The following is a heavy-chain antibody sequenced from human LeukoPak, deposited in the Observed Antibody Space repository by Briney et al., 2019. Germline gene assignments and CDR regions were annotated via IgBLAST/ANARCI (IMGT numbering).Heavy chain of an antibody. J-gene: IGHJ6*03. D-gene: IGHD1-1*01. Sequence: PSETLSLTCTVSGGSISSNIYYWSWIRQPAGKGLEWIGRIYTSGSTNFNPSLNGRVSISRDTTKNLFSLRLRSVTAADTAVYFCARGRVSSSTWYSTYYYYFYMDVWGKGTTVTVSS. V-gene: IGHV4-61*02. CDR2: IYTSGST. CDR3: ARGRVSSSTWYSTYYYYFYMDV. CDR1: GGSISSNIYY.